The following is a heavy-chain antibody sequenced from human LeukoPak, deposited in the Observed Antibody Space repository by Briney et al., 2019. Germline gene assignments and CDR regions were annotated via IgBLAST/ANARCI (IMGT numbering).Heavy chain of an antibody. CDR1: GYSISSGYY. J-gene: IGHJ4*02. V-gene: IGHV4-38-2*01. D-gene: IGHD2-2*01. Sequence: SETLSLTCAVSGYSISSGYYWGWIRPPPGKGREWIGSIYHSGSTYYNPSLKSRVTISIDTSKNQFSLKLSSVTAADTAVYYCARVSSISCLDYWGQGTLVTVSS. CDR3: ARVSSISCLDY. CDR2: IYHSGST.